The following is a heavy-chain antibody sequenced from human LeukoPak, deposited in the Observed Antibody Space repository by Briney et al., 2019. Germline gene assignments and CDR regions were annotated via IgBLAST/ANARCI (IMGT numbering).Heavy chain of an antibody. Sequence: GASAKVSCTASGYTFTSYGISWVGQAPGQGLDWMGWISAYNGNTNYAQKLQGRVTMTTDTSTSTAYMELRSLRSDDTAVYYCARQAPSHYYDSSGYYAPVDYWGQGTLVTVSS. D-gene: IGHD3-22*01. CDR1: GYTFTSYG. V-gene: IGHV1-18*01. CDR3: ARQAPSHYYDSSGYYAPVDY. CDR2: ISAYNGNT. J-gene: IGHJ4*02.